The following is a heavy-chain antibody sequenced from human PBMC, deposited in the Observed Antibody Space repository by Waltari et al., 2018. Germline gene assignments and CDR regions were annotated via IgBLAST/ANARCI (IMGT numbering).Heavy chain of an antibody. J-gene: IGHJ6*02. CDR2: VNAGNGNT. CDR3: ATAEVNYGMDV. V-gene: IGHV1-3*01. CDR1: GYTFTSYA. D-gene: IGHD3-22*01. Sequence: QVQLVQSGAEVKKPGASVKVSCKASGYTFTSYAMHWVRQAPGQRLEWMGWVNAGNGNTKYSQKFQGRVTIARDAAASTAYMELSSLRSEDTAVYYCATAEVNYGMDVWGQGTLVTVSS.